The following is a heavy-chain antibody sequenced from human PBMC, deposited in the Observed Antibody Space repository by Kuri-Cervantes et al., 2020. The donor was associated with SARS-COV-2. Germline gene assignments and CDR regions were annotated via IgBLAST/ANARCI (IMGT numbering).Heavy chain of an antibody. CDR2: ISYDGSNK. J-gene: IGHJ4*02. CDR3: AKGGGPGSYIPLDY. CDR1: GFTFSSYG. V-gene: IGHV3-30*18. Sequence: LALTCAASGFTFSSYGMHWVRQAPGKGLEWVAVISYDGSNKYYADSVKGRFTISRDNSKNTLYLQMNSLRAEDTAMYYCAKGGGPGSYIPLDYWGQGTLVTVSS. D-gene: IGHD1-26*01.